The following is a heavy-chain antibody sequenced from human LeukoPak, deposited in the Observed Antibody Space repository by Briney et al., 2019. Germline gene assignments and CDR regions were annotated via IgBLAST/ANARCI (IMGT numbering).Heavy chain of an antibody. Sequence: GGSLRLSCAASGLTFSSYWMYWVRQAPGKGLVWVSRINSDGSSTDYADFVKGRSTISRDNAKNTLYLQMNSLRVEDTAVSYCARVGDLDNWGQGTLVTVSS. CDR1: GLTFSSYW. D-gene: IGHD2-15*01. J-gene: IGHJ4*02. CDR2: INSDGSST. V-gene: IGHV3-74*01. CDR3: ARVGDLDN.